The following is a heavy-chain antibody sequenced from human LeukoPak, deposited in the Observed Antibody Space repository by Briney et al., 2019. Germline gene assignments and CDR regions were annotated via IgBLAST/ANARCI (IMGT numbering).Heavy chain of an antibody. CDR1: GYSFSNYW. J-gene: IGHJ4*02. Sequence: GESLKIPCKGSGYSFSNYWIGWVRQMPGKGLEWMGIIYPGDSDTRYSPSFQGQVTISVDRSISTAYLQWSSLEASDTAMYYCVTYSSGYYYFDYWGQGTLVTVSS. CDR2: IYPGDSDT. D-gene: IGHD6-19*01. CDR3: VTYSSGYYYFDY. V-gene: IGHV5-51*01.